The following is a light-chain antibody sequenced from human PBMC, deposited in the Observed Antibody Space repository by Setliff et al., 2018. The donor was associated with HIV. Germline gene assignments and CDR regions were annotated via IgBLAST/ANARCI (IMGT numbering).Light chain of an antibody. Sequence: ALTQPPSASGSPGQSVTISCTGTSSDVGGYNYVSWYVQRPGKAPKLIIYDVTKRPSGVPDRFSGSKSGNTASLTISGLQPDDEADYYCSSYAGKSSFDVFGTGTKVTVL. CDR2: DVT. CDR1: SSDVGGYNY. CDR3: SSYAGKSSFDV. V-gene: IGLV2-8*01. J-gene: IGLJ1*01.